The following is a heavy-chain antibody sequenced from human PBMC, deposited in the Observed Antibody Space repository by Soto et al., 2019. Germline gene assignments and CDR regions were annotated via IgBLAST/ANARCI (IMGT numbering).Heavy chain of an antibody. V-gene: IGHV3-30*18. D-gene: IGHD5-12*01. CDR1: GFTFSSYG. CDR3: AKTDIVATIRGAFDI. Sequence: QVQLVESGGGVVQPGRSLRLSCAASGFTFSSYGMHWVRQAPGKGLEWVAVISYDGSNKYYADSVKGRFTISRDNSKNTRYLQMNSLRAEDTAVYYCAKTDIVATIRGAFDIWGQGTMVTVSS. J-gene: IGHJ3*02. CDR2: ISYDGSNK.